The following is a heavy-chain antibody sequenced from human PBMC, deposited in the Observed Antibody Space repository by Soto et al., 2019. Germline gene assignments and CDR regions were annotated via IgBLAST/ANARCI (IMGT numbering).Heavy chain of an antibody. Sequence: ASVKVSCKASGYSFTTYGIHWVRQAPGQRLEWMGRINAGNGDTEYSQNFQGRVTITRDTSAKTAYMELSSLRSEDTAVYYCARAWIQPSGESWWFDPWGQGSQVTVSS. CDR3: ARAWIQPSGESWWFDP. J-gene: IGHJ5*02. CDR1: GYSFTTYG. V-gene: IGHV1-3*01. D-gene: IGHD5-18*01. CDR2: INAGNGDT.